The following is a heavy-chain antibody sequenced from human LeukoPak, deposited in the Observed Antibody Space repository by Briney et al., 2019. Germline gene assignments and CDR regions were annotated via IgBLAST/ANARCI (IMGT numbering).Heavy chain of an antibody. J-gene: IGHJ4*02. Sequence: GGSLILSCAASGFTFSSYVMSWVRQAPGKGLEWVSAISGSGGGTYYADSVKGRFTISRDNAKNTLYLQMNSLRAEDTAVYYCARSGYYYHYDYWGQGTLVTVSS. D-gene: IGHD3-22*01. CDR3: ARSGYYYHYDY. V-gene: IGHV3-23*01. CDR1: GFTFSSYV. CDR2: ISGSGGGT.